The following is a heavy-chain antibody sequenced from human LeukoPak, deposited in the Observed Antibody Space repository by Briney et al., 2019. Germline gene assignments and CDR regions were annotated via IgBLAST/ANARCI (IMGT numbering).Heavy chain of an antibody. Sequence: SVKVSCKASGGTFSSYAISWVRQAPGQGLEWMGRIIPIFGIANYAQKFQGRVTITADKSTSTAYMELSSLRSEDTAVYYRAREVKGGYDRLNWFDPWGQGTLVTVSS. CDR3: AREVKGGYDRLNWFDP. CDR1: GGTFSSYA. CDR2: IIPIFGIA. D-gene: IGHD5-12*01. V-gene: IGHV1-69*04. J-gene: IGHJ5*02.